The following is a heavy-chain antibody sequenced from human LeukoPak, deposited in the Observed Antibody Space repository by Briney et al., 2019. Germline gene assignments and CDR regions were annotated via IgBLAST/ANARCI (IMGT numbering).Heavy chain of an antibody. D-gene: IGHD2-2*01. CDR1: GFTFSSYA. CDR3: AKVMPLYQLQWGLYDY. V-gene: IGHV3-23*01. J-gene: IGHJ4*02. Sequence: GGSLRLSCAASGFTFSSYAMSWVRQAPGKGLEWVSAISGSGGSTYYADSVKGRFTISRDNSKNALYLQMNSLRAEDTAVYYCAKVMPLYQLQWGLYDYWGQGTLVTVSS. CDR2: ISGSGGST.